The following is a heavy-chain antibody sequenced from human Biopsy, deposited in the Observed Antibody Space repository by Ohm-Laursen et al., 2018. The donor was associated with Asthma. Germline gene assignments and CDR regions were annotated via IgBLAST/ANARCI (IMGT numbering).Heavy chain of an antibody. D-gene: IGHD3-22*01. J-gene: IGHJ4*02. CDR3: ARGDSSNWSHYYFDY. V-gene: IGHV3-53*01. CDR1: GFAVSREY. Sequence: SLRLSCTASGFAVSREYMFWVRRAPGKGLEWVSVIYSGGTSHTADSVRGRFTISRDYSKNTLYLQMHSLRAEDTAVYYCARGDSSNWSHYYFDYWGQGTLVTVSS. CDR2: IYSGGTS.